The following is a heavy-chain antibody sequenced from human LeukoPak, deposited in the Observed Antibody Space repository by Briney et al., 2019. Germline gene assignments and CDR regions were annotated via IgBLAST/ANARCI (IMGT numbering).Heavy chain of an antibody. J-gene: IGHJ5*02. D-gene: IGHD2-21*02. V-gene: IGHV3-23*01. CDR1: GFTFGSYA. CDR3: AKTVPRYCGGDCYPSVNWFDP. Sequence: GGSLRLSCAASGFTFGSYAMSWVRQAPGKGLEWVSAISGSGGSTYYADSVKGRFTISRDNSKDTLYLQMNSLRAEDTAVYYCAKTVPRYCGGDCYPSVNWFDPWGQGTLVTVSS. CDR2: ISGSGGST.